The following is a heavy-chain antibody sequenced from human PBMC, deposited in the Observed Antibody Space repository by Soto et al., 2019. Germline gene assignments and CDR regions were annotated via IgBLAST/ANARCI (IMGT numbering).Heavy chain of an antibody. CDR3: ARGPCSGGSCYSGSYYYYGMDV. CDR2: ISSSGSTI. Sequence: HPGGSLRLSCAASGFTFSSYEMNWVRQAPGKGLEWVSYISSSGSTIYYADSVKGRFTISRDNAKNSLYLQMNSLRAEDTAVYYCARGPCSGGSCYSGSYYYYGMDVWGQGTTVTVSS. CDR1: GFTFSSYE. J-gene: IGHJ6*02. V-gene: IGHV3-48*03. D-gene: IGHD2-15*01.